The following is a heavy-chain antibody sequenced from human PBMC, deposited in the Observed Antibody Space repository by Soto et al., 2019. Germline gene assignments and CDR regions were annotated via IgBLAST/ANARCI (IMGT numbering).Heavy chain of an antibody. Sequence: EVQVVESGGGLVQPGGSLRLSCAASGFSVTNNYMNWVRQAPGKGLEWVSIIDIGGNTYYADSVKDRFTISRYNSRNTLYLHMASLRAEDTAVYYCARGRGSTGYLGREHYFDYWGQGTLVTVSP. CDR3: ARGRGSTGYLGREHYFDY. D-gene: IGHD2-2*01. CDR1: GFSVTNNY. J-gene: IGHJ4*02. V-gene: IGHV3-66*01. CDR2: IDIGGNT.